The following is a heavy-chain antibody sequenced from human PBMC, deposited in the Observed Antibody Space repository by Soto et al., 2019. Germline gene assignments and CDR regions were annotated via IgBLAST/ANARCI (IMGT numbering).Heavy chain of an antibody. CDR2: INPNSGGT. V-gene: IGHV1-2*04. J-gene: IGHJ5*02. Sequence: ASVKVSCNASGYTFTGYYMHLVRQAPGQGLEWMGWINPNSGGTNYAQKFQGWVTMTRDTSISTAYMELSRLRSDDTAVYYCARSPNSFWFDPWGQGTLVTVSS. CDR3: ARSPNSFWFDP. D-gene: IGHD3-16*02. CDR1: GYTFTGYY.